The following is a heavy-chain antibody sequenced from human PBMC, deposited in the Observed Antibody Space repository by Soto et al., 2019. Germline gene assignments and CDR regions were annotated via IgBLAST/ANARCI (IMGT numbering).Heavy chain of an antibody. J-gene: IGHJ4*02. Sequence: SETLSLTCTVSGGSLSGSSYYWGWIRQPPGRGPEWIGSIYHSGSTYYNPSLKSRVTISVDTSKNQFSLKLSSVTAADTAVYYCARPTGSSGWYFDYWGQGTLVTVSS. D-gene: IGHD6-19*01. V-gene: IGHV4-39*01. CDR3: ARPTGSSGWYFDY. CDR2: IYHSGST. CDR1: GGSLSGSSYY.